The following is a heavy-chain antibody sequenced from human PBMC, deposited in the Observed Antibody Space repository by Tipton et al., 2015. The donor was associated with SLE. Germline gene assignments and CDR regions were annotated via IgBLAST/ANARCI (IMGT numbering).Heavy chain of an antibody. V-gene: IGHV4-34*01. Sequence: TLSLTCRVSDWFFSGYSLSWIRPPPGKGLEWFGEINLSGSTYGNPSLKSRVTISVDTSKNQFSLNVSSVTAADTAVYYCARGPVLGVVMVAAEYYFEYWGQGTLVTVSS. CDR3: ARGPVLGVVMVAAEYYFEY. CDR2: INLSGST. CDR1: DWFFSGYS. J-gene: IGHJ4*02. D-gene: IGHD2-15*01.